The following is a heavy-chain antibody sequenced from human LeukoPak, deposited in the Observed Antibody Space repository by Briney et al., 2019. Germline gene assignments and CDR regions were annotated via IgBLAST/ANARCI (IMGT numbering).Heavy chain of an antibody. Sequence: SETLSLTCTVSGGSISSSSYYWGWIRQPPGKGLEWIGSIYYSGSTYYNPSLKSRVTISVDTSKNQFSLKLSSVTAADTAVYYCATIKVGTGYYYDSSGYLDYWGQGTLVTVSS. CDR1: GGSISSSSYY. CDR2: IYYSGST. CDR3: ATIKVGTGYYYDSSGYLDY. J-gene: IGHJ4*02. V-gene: IGHV4-39*07. D-gene: IGHD3-22*01.